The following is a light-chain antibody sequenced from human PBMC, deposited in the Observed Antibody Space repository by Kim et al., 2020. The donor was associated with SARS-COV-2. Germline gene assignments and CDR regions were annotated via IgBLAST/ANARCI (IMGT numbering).Light chain of an antibody. CDR3: QQRSNWPPSYS. J-gene: IGKJ2*03. V-gene: IGKV3-11*01. Sequence: SPGQRATLSCTASQSVSSYLAWYQQEPGQAPRLLIYDASSRATSIPARFSGSGSGTDFTLTISSLAPEEFAVYYCQQRSNWPPSYSFGQGTKLEI. CDR1: QSVSSY. CDR2: DAS.